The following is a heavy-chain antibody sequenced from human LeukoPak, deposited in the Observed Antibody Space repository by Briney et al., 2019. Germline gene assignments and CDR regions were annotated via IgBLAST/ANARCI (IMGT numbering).Heavy chain of an antibody. V-gene: IGHV3-21*01. D-gene: IGHD1-26*01. CDR3: AGRSGSYSPFDI. Sequence: GGSLRLSCAASGFTFSSYSMNWVRQAPGKGLEWVSSISSSRSHIYYADSVKGRFTISRDNAKNSLYLQMNSLRAEDTAVYYCAGRSGSYSPFDIWGQGTMVTVSS. CDR1: GFTFSSYS. CDR2: ISSSRSHI. J-gene: IGHJ3*02.